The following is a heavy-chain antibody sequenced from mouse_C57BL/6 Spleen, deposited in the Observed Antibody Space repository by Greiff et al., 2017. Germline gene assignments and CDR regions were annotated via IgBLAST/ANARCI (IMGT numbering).Heavy chain of an antibody. CDR2: IYPGDGDT. J-gene: IGHJ2*01. D-gene: IGHD2-4*01. CDR1: GYAFSSSW. CDR3: AGYYDYDRVFDY. V-gene: IGHV1-82*01. Sequence: QVQLKQSGPELVKPGASVKISCKASGYAFSSSWMNWVKQRPGKGLEWIGRIYPGDGDTNYNGKFKGKATLTADKSSSTAYMQLSSLTSEDSAVYFCAGYYDYDRVFDYWGQGTTLTVSS.